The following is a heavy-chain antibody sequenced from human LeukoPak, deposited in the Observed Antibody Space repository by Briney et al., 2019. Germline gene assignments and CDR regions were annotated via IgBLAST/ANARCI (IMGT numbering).Heavy chain of an antibody. V-gene: IGHV4-59*08. Sequence: SETLSLTCTVSGGSISSYYWSWIRQPPGKGLEWIGYIYYSGSTNYNPSLKSRVTISVDTSKNQFSLKLSSVTAADTAVYYCAKYERDAFDIWGQGTMVTVSS. CDR3: AKYERDAFDI. CDR2: IYYSGST. J-gene: IGHJ3*02. D-gene: IGHD2/OR15-2a*01. CDR1: GGSISSYY.